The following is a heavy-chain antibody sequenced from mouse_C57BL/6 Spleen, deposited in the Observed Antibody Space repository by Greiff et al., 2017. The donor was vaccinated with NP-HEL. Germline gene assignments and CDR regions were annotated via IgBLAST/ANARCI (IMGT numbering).Heavy chain of an antibody. Sequence: DVQLVESGGGLVKPGGSLKLSCAASGFTFSSYAMSWVRQTPEKRLEWVATISDGGSYTYYPDNVKGRFTISRDNAKNNLYLQMSHLKSEDTAMYYCARDDDYGVLDYWGQGTTLTVAS. CDR1: GFTFSSYA. CDR3: ARDDDYGVLDY. CDR2: ISDGGSYT. D-gene: IGHD2-4*01. V-gene: IGHV5-4*01. J-gene: IGHJ2*01.